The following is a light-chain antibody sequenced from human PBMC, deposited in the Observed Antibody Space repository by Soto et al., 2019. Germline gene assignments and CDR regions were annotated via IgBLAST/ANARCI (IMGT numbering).Light chain of an antibody. CDR3: QQYVNWPLT. CDR2: DTS. CDR1: QGIGDT. J-gene: IGKJ4*01. Sequence: EIAMTQSPATLSASPGEGATLSCRASQGIGDTLAWYQQKPGQTPRLLIYDTSIRATGVPARFSGSRSGAEFTLTISSLQSEDFAVYYCQQYVNWPLTFGGGTKVESK. V-gene: IGKV3-15*01.